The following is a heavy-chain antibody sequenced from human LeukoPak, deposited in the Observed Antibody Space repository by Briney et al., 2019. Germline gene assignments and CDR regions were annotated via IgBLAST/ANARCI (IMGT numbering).Heavy chain of an antibody. CDR3: ARDLRITMVRGVIQDAFDI. CDR1: GFTFSSYW. Sequence: GGSLRLSCAASGFTFSSYWMSWVRQAPGKGLEWVANIKQDGSEKYYVDSVKGRFTISRDNAKKSLYLQMNSLRAEDTAVYYCARDLRITMVRGVIQDAFDIWGQGTMVTVSS. V-gene: IGHV3-7*01. J-gene: IGHJ3*02. D-gene: IGHD3-10*01. CDR2: IKQDGSEK.